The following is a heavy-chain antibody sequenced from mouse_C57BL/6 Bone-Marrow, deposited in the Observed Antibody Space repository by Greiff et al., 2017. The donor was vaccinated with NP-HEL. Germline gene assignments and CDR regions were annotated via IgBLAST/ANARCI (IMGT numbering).Heavy chain of an antibody. CDR2: IHPSDSDT. J-gene: IGHJ2*01. D-gene: IGHD1-1*01. CDR3: AIGDYGSRYYFDY. Sequence: QVQLQQPGAELVKPGASVKVSCKASGYTFTSYWMHWVKQRPGQGLEWIGRIHPSDSDTNYNQKFKGKATLTVDQSSSTAYMPLSSLTSEDSAVYYCAIGDYGSRYYFDYWGQGTTLTVSS. CDR1: GYTFTSYW. V-gene: IGHV1-74*01.